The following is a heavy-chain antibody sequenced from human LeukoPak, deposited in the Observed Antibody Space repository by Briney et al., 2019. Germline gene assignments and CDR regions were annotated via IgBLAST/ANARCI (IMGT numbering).Heavy chain of an antibody. J-gene: IGHJ4*02. V-gene: IGHV1-69*05. CDR3: ARDTQYGSSWYGFDY. Sequence: SVKVSCKASGGTFSSYAISWVRQAPGQGLEWMGGIIPIFGTANYAQKFQGRVTITTDESTSTAYMELSSLRSEDTAVYYCARDTQYGSSWYGFDYWGQGTLVTVSS. CDR1: GGTFSSYA. CDR2: IIPIFGTA. D-gene: IGHD6-13*01.